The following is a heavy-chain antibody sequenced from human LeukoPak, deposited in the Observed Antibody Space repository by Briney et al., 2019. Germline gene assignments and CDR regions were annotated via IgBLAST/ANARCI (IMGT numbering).Heavy chain of an antibody. CDR1: GFTFSHYS. V-gene: IGHV3-21*04. J-gene: IGHJ4*02. CDR3: AKDRSYGDYDY. D-gene: IGHD4-17*01. CDR2: IRFTGSYI. Sequence: TGGSLRLSCVASGFTFSHYSMNWVRQAPGKGLEWVSSIRFTGSYIYFADSVKGRFTISRDDAKNLLSLQMISLRAEDTAVYYCAKDRSYGDYDYWGQGTLVTVSS.